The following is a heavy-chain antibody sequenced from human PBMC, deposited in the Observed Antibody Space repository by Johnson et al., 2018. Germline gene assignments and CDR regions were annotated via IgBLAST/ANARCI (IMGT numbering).Heavy chain of an antibody. CDR2: INPTGSVR. Sequence: QVQLVQSGADMRKPGASVKVSCTASGYTFTTNFMHWLRQAPGQGLEWMGVINPTGSVRVYAQTFQGRVTITSDTSANTAYMELRSLRSENTAIYYCATSSIGLMEFMPFNYWGQGTLVTVSS. CDR3: ATSSIGLMEFMPFNY. V-gene: IGHV1-46*01. D-gene: IGHD2-8*01. CDR1: GYTFTTNF. J-gene: IGHJ4*02.